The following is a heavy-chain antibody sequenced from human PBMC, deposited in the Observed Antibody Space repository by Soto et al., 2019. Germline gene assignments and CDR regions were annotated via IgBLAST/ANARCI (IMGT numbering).Heavy chain of an antibody. CDR1: GGTFSSYA. D-gene: IGHD3-22*01. CDR3: ASFSPAYYYDSSGYSNDAFDI. CDR2: IIPIFGTA. Sequence: RASVKVCCKASGGTFSSYAISWVRQAPGQGLEWMGGIIPIFGTANYAQKFQGRVTITADESTSTAYMELSSLRSEDTAVYYCASFSPAYYYDSSGYSNDAFDIWGQGTMVTVSS. J-gene: IGHJ3*02. V-gene: IGHV1-69*13.